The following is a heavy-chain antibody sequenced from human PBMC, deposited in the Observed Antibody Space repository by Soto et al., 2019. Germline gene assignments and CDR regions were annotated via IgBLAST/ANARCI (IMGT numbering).Heavy chain of an antibody. CDR1: GFTFSSYW. V-gene: IGHV3-7*05. CDR3: ESGSSDY. J-gene: IGHJ4*02. D-gene: IGHD6-6*01. Sequence: EVQLVESGGGLVQPGGSLRLSCAASGFTFSSYWMSWVRQAPGKGLEWVANIKQDGSEKYNVDSVKGRFTISRDIARNTPYLQMNILRAEDTAVDYCESGSSDYWGQGTLVTVSS. CDR2: IKQDGSEK.